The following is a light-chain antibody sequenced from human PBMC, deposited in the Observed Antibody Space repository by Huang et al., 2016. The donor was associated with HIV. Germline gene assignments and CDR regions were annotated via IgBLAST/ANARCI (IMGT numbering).Light chain of an antibody. CDR3: QQYSSSPPLT. J-gene: IGKJ4*01. V-gene: IGKV3-20*01. Sequence: EIVLTQSPGTLSLSPGERVTLSCRASQSVSSNFLAWYQQKPGKAPRLLIYGASNRATGIPERFTGSGSGTDFTLTISSLESEDFAVYYCQQYSSSPPLTFGGGTKVEIK. CDR1: QSVSSNF. CDR2: GAS.